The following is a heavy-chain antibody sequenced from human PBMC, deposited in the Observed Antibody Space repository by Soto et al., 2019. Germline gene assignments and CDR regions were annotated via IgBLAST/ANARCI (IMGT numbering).Heavy chain of an antibody. V-gene: IGHV1-18*04. J-gene: IGHJ6*02. D-gene: IGHD6-6*01. CDR3: ARAGARSSSSYYNYYGMDV. CDR1: GYTFTGYY. Sequence: ASVKVSCKASGYTFTGYYMHWVRQAPGQGLEWMGWISAYNGNTNYAQKFQGRVTMTTDTSTSTAYMELRSLRSDDTAVYYCARAGARSSSSYYNYYGMDVWGQGTTVTVSS. CDR2: ISAYNGNT.